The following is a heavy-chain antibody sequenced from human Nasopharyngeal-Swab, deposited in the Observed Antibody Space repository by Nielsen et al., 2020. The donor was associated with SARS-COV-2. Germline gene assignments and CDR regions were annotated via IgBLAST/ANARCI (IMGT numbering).Heavy chain of an antibody. CDR1: GGSISGNNYF. CDR2: IYYSRST. Sequence: SETLSLTCTVSGGSISGNNYFWGWIRQPTGQGLEWIGYIYYSRSTYDTLSIQSRVTKSVDTSKNPFSLKLSSVTAADTAVYHCAGCPSRRGSVSFSHYYYYYGMDVWGQGTTVTVSS. J-gene: IGHJ6*02. CDR3: AGCPSRRGSVSFSHYYYYYGMDV. D-gene: IGHD3-10*01. V-gene: IGHV4-39*07.